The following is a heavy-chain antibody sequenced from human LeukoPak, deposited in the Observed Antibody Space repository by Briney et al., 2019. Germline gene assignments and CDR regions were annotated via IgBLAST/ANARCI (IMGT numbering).Heavy chain of an antibody. D-gene: IGHD2-2*02. CDR3: AGLRYQLLYSNFQH. CDR1: GFTFSDYY. J-gene: IGHJ1*01. CDR2: ISSSGSTI. V-gene: IGHV3-11*01. Sequence: GGSLRLSCAASGFTFSDYYMSWIRQAPGKGLEWVSYISSSGSTIYYADSVKGRFTISRDNAKNSLYLQMNSLRAEDTAVYYCAGLRYQLLYSNFQHWGQGTLVTVSS.